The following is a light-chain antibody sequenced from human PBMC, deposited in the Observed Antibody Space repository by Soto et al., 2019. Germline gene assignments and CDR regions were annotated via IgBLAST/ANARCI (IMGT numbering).Light chain of an antibody. J-gene: IGKJ1*01. CDR1: QSIGSW. CDR3: QQYGSYSPWT. V-gene: IGKV1-5*03. Sequence: DIKMTQSPSTLSAYVGDRVTITCRASQSIGSWLAWYQQKPGKAPKLLIYKASSLESGVPSRFSGSGSGTEFTLTISSLQPDDFASYYCQQYGSYSPWTFGQGTKVEIK. CDR2: KAS.